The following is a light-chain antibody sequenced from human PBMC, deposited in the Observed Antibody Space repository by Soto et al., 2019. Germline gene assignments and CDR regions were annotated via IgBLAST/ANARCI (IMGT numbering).Light chain of an antibody. CDR1: QGISSY. Sequence: AIRMTQSPSSFSASTGDRVTITCRASQGISSYLAWYQQKPGKAPKLLIYAASTLQSGVPSRFSGSGSGTDFTLTISCLQSEYFATYYCQQYYSYPPITFGQGTRLEIK. CDR2: AAS. V-gene: IGKV1-8*01. CDR3: QQYYSYPPIT. J-gene: IGKJ5*01.